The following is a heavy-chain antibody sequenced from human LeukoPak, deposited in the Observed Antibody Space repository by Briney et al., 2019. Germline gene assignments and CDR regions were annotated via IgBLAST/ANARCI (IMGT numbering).Heavy chain of an antibody. D-gene: IGHD5-12*01. Sequence: PSETLSLTCTVSGGSIGSYYWSWIRQPPGEGLEWIGYTYYIGSTNYNPSLSSRVIMSVDRSKNQFSLKLRSVTAADTAMYYCARTSGYDFPPHYFDYWGQGTLVTVSS. CDR2: TYYIGST. V-gene: IGHV4-59*08. J-gene: IGHJ4*02. CDR3: ARTSGYDFPPHYFDY. CDR1: GGSIGSYY.